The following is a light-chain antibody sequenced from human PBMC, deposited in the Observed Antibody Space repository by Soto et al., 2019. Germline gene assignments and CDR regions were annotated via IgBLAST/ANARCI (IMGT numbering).Light chain of an antibody. CDR1: QSVSSSY. Sequence: EIVLTQSPGTLSLSPGERTTLFCRASQSVSSSYLAWYQQKPGQAPRLLIYGASTRATGIPDRFSGSGSGTDFTLTISRLEPEDFAGYYCRQYGSLPQTFGPGTKVHIK. J-gene: IGKJ3*01. CDR2: GAS. V-gene: IGKV3-20*01. CDR3: RQYGSLPQT.